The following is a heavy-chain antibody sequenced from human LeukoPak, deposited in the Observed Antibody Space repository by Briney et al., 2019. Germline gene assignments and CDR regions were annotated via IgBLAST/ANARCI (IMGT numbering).Heavy chain of an antibody. V-gene: IGHV1-46*01. CDR2: INPSGGST. CDR1: RYTFTSYY. CDR3: ARDYKERDAFDF. J-gene: IGHJ3*01. Sequence: ASVKVSCKASRYTFTSYYMHWVRQAPGQGLEWLGIINPSGGSTSYAQKFQGRVTMTRDTSTSTVYMELSSLRSEDTAVYYCARDYKERDAFDFWGQGTMVTVIS. D-gene: IGHD1-14*01.